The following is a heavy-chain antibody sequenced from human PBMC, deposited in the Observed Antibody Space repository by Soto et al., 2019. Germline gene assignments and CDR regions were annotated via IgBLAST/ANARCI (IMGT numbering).Heavy chain of an antibody. D-gene: IGHD3-22*01. CDR1: GGTFSSYA. Sequence: SVKVSCKASGGTFSSYAISWVRQAPGQGLEWMGGIIPIFGTANYAQKFQGRVTITADESTSTAYMELSSLRSEDTAVYYCARDLPFDYDSSGYYEYNWFDPWGQGTLVTVSS. CDR3: ARDLPFDYDSSGYYEYNWFDP. CDR2: IIPIFGTA. V-gene: IGHV1-69*13. J-gene: IGHJ5*02.